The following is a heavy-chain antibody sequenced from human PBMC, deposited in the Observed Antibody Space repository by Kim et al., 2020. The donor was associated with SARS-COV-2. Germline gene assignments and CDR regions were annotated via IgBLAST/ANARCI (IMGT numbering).Heavy chain of an antibody. CDR3: ARLPTKSGRSCAFDI. J-gene: IGHJ3*02. V-gene: IGHV4-39*01. D-gene: IGHD2-15*01. Sequence: SETLSLTCTVSGGSISSSSYYWGWIRQPPGKGLEWIGSIYYSGSTYYNPSLKSRVTISVDTSKNQFSLKLSSVTAADTAVYYCARLPTKSGRSCAFDIWGQGTMVTVSS. CDR1: GGSISSSSYY. CDR2: IYYSGST.